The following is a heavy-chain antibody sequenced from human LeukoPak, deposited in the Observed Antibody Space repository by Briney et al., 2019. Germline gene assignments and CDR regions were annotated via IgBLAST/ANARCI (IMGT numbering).Heavy chain of an antibody. D-gene: IGHD5-18*01. CDR3: ATSGVVGYSYGYPNNYWYFDL. CDR2: FDPEDGET. CDR1: GYTLTELS. V-gene: IGHV1-24*01. J-gene: IGHJ2*01. Sequence: ASVKVSCKVSGYTLTELSMHWVRQAPGKGLEWMGGFDPEDGETIYAQKFQGRVTMTEDTSTDTAYMEPSSLRSEDTAVYYCATSGVVGYSYGYPNNYWYFDLWGRGTLVTVSS.